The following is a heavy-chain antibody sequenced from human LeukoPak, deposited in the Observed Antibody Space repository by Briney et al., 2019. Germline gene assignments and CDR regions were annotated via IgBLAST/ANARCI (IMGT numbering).Heavy chain of an antibody. D-gene: IGHD3-3*01. CDR3: ARAVPLRFSYWFDP. Sequence: PSETLSLTCTVSGGSISSYYWSWIRQPPGKGLEWIGYIYYSGSTNYNPSLKSRVTISVDTSKNQFSLKLSSVTAADTAVYYCARAVPLRFSYWFDPWGQGTLVTVSS. CDR2: IYYSGST. J-gene: IGHJ5*02. V-gene: IGHV4-59*01. CDR1: GGSISSYY.